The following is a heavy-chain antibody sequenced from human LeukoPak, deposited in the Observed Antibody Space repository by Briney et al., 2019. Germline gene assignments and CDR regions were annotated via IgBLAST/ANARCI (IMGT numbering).Heavy chain of an antibody. CDR2: ISLNGGST. V-gene: IGHV1-46*01. CDR1: GYTFTSYL. Sequence: ASVKVSCKTSGYTFTSYLLHWVRQAPGQGLEWMGLISLNGGSTTYAQKFQGRVTMTKDTSTSTVYVELSSLRSEDTAMYYCAREELGGTFDYWGQGTLVIVSS. J-gene: IGHJ4*02. CDR3: AREELGGTFDY. D-gene: IGHD1-26*01.